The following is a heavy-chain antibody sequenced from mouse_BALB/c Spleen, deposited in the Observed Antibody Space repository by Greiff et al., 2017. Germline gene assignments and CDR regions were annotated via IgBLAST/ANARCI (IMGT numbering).Heavy chain of an antibody. Sequence: VQLQQSGPGLVAPSQSLSITCTVSGFSLTSYGVHWVRQPPGKGLEWLGVIWAGGSTNYNSALMSRLSISKDNSKSQVFLKMNSLQTDDTAMYYCARDEDYGYAWFAYWGQGTLVTVSA. CDR2: IWAGGST. D-gene: IGHD1-2*01. V-gene: IGHV2-9*02. J-gene: IGHJ3*01. CDR3: ARDEDYGYAWFAY. CDR1: GFSLTSYG.